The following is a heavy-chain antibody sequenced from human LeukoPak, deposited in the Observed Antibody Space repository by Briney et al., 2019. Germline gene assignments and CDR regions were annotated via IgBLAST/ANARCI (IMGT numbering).Heavy chain of an antibody. CDR3: ARHLTTGGFDY. V-gene: IGHV4-39*01. CDR1: GGSVSSSDYY. CDR2: IYYSGST. D-gene: IGHD4-17*01. J-gene: IGHJ4*02. Sequence: PSETLSLTCTVSGGSVSSSDYYWGWIRQPPGKGLEWIGGIYYSGSTYYNPSLKSRVTISVDTSKNQFSLNLSSVTAADTAVYYCARHLTTGGFDYWGQGTLVTVSS.